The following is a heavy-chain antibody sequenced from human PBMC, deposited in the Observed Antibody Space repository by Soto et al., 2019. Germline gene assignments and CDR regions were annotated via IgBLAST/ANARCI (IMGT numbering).Heavy chain of an antibody. CDR1: GFTFSGSA. V-gene: IGHV3-73*01. CDR2: IRSKANSYAT. CDR3: TSLLLTYSSSWSNPPADYYYGMDV. D-gene: IGHD6-13*01. Sequence: GGSLRLSCAASGFTFSGSAMHWVRQASGKGLEWVGRIRSKANSYATAYAASVKGRFTISRDDSKNTAYLQMNSLKTEDTAVYYCTSLLLTYSSSWSNPPADYYYGMDVWGQGTTVTVSS. J-gene: IGHJ6*02.